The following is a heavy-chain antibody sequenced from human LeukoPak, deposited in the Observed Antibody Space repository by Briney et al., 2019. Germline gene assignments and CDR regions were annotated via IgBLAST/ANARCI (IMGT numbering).Heavy chain of an antibody. D-gene: IGHD3-16*01. CDR1: GYTFSSHG. J-gene: IGHJ4*02. Sequence: PGGTLRLSCAASGYTFSSHGLTWVRQAPRKGLEGVSTINGAGDNTYYAETVKGRFTISRDNSKNTLYLQMHSLRAEDTAIYYCAKVSVCYGCYLDYWGQGTLVTVS. V-gene: IGHV3-23*01. CDR2: INGAGDNT. CDR3: AKVSVCYGCYLDY.